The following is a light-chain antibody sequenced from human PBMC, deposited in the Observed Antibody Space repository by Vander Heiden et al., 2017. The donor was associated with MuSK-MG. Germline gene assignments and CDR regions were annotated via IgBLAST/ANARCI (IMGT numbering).Light chain of an antibody. Sequence: EIVLTQSPATLSLSPGERATLSCRASQSVTTYLAWYQQKPGQAPRLLIYDASTRATGIPARFSGSRSGTDFTLTISSLEPEDFAVYYCQQCSSWPSTFGLGTKVEI. CDR1: QSVTTY. CDR2: DAS. J-gene: IGKJ1*01. CDR3: QQCSSWPST. V-gene: IGKV3-11*01.